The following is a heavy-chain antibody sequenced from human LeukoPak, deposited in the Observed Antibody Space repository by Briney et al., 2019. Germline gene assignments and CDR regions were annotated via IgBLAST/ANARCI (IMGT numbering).Heavy chain of an antibody. CDR2: FSNSGET. CDR1: GFTFSTYA. J-gene: IGHJ4*02. Sequence: GSLRLSCAASGFTFSTYAMAWARQAPGKGLEWVSAFSNSGETHYADSVKGRFTISRDNSKNTLYLQMNSLRADDTALYYCAKDLRLSVGTSPFDYWGQGTLVTVSS. V-gene: IGHV3-23*01. D-gene: IGHD4-23*01. CDR3: AKDLRLSVGTSPFDY.